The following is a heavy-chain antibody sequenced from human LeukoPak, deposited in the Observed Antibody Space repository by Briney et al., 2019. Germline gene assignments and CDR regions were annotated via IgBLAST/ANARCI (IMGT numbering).Heavy chain of an antibody. J-gene: IGHJ4*02. V-gene: IGHV3-30-3*01. CDR1: GFTFSSYA. Sequence: NPGRSLRLSCAASGFTFSSYAMHWVRQAPGKGLEWVAVISYDGSNKYYADSVKGRFTISRDNSKNTLYLQMNSLRAEDTAVYYCARCSSTSCYTGYFDYWGQGTLVTVSS. D-gene: IGHD2-2*02. CDR2: ISYDGSNK. CDR3: ARCSSTSCYTGYFDY.